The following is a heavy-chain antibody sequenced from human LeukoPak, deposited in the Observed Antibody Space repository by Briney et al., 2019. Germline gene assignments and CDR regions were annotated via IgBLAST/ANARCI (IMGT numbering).Heavy chain of an antibody. J-gene: IGHJ3*02. CDR1: GGSISSGDYY. Sequence: PSETLSLTCTVSGGSISSGDYYWSWIRQPPGKGLEWIGYIYYSGSTYYNPSLKSRVTISVDTSKNQFSLKLSSVTAADTAVYYCARGYYYDSSGYYSDAFDIWGQGTMVTVSS. D-gene: IGHD3-22*01. CDR2: IYYSGST. V-gene: IGHV4-30-4*01. CDR3: ARGYYYDSSGYYSDAFDI.